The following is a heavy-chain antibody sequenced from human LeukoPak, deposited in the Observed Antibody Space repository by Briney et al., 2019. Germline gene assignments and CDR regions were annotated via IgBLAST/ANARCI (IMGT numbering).Heavy chain of an antibody. CDR1: GFTFSDYY. Sequence: GGSLRLSCAASGFTFSDYYMSWIRQAPGKGLEWVSYISSSGSTIHYADSVKGRFTISRDNSKNTLYLQMNSLRAEDTAVYYCAKVTNPFDYWGQGTLVTVSS. J-gene: IGHJ4*02. CDR3: AKVTNPFDY. V-gene: IGHV3-11*01. CDR2: ISSSGSTI. D-gene: IGHD2-8*01.